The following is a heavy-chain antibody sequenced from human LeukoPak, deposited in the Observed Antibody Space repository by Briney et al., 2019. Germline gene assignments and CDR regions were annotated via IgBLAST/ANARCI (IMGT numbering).Heavy chain of an antibody. CDR1: GFTFTTHW. J-gene: IGHJ4*02. D-gene: IGHD2-2*02. CDR3: AKGPAAIFKVFLDY. V-gene: IGHV3-23*01. Sequence: PGGSRRLSCVASGFTFTTHWMNWGRQAPGKELEWVSAISGSGGDTDYADSVKGRSTISRDNSKNTLYLYMNSLKAEDTAVYYCAKGPAAIFKVFLDYWGQGTLVTVSS. CDR2: ISGSGGDT.